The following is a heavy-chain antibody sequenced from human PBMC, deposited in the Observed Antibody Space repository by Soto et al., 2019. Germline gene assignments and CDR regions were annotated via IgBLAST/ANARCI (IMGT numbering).Heavy chain of an antibody. D-gene: IGHD4-17*01. J-gene: IGHJ6*02. CDR3: XRHVDLDYAYYYYGMDV. CDR1: GGSISGSSYY. CDR2: IYYSGST. V-gene: IGHV4-39*01. Sequence: PSETLSLTCTVSGGSISGSSYYWGWIRQPPGKGLEWIGSIYYSGSTYYNPSLKSRVTISVDTSKNQFSLKLSSVTAADTAVYYCXRHVDLDYAYYYYGMDVWGQGTTVTVSS.